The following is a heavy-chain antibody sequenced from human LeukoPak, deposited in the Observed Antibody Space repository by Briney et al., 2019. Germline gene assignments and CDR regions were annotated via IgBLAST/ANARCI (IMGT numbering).Heavy chain of an antibody. V-gene: IGHV3-11*01. CDR3: ATYQLRHPIDY. Sequence: LSLTCAVYGGSFSGYYMSWIRQAPGKGLEWVSYISSSGSTIYYADSVKGRFTISRDNAKNSLYLQMNSLRAEDTALYYCATYQLRHPIDYWGQGTLVTVSS. CDR1: GGSFSGYY. D-gene: IGHD2-2*01. CDR2: ISSSGSTI. J-gene: IGHJ4*02.